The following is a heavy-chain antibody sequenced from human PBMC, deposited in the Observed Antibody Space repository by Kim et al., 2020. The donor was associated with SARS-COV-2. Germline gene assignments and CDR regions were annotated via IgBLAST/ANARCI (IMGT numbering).Heavy chain of an antibody. CDR2: INPNSGGT. CDR1: GYTFTGYY. V-gene: IGHV1-2*02. J-gene: IGHJ5*02. CDR3: ARDRGELELRTNWFDP. D-gene: IGHD1-7*01. Sequence: ASVKVSCKASGYTFTGYYMHWVRQAPGQGLEWMGWINPNSGGTNYAQKFQGRVTMTRDTSISTAYMELSRLRSDDTAVYYCARDRGELELRTNWFDPWGQGTLVTVSS.